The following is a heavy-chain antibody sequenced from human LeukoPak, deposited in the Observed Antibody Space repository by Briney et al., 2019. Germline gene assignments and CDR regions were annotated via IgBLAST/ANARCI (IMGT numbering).Heavy chain of an antibody. D-gene: IGHD3-16*01. Sequence: ASVKVSCKASGHTFTNYYIHWVRQAPGQGLEWMGLINPSGVSTTYAQKFQGRVTMNKDTSTSTIYMELSSLRSDDTYVYYCAKNLGVSNWFDPWGEARQVTVPS. CDR3: AKNLGVSNWFDP. CDR1: GHTFTNYY. CDR2: INPSGVST. V-gene: IGHV1-46*01. J-gene: IGHJ5*02.